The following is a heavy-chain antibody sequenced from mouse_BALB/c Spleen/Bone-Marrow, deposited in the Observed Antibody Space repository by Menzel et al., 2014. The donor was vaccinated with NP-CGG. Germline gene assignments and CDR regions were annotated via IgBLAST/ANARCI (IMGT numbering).Heavy chain of an antibody. CDR3: ARGDGYYVGFDY. CDR1: GYSFTGYY. J-gene: IGHJ2*01. CDR2: ISCYNGAT. V-gene: IGHV1S34*01. Sequence: LVKTGASVKISCKASGYSFTGYYMHWVKQSHGKSLEWIGYISCYNGATSYNQKFKGKATFTVDTSSSTAYMQFNSLTSEGSAVYYCARGDGYYVGFDYWGQGTTLTVSS. D-gene: IGHD2-3*01.